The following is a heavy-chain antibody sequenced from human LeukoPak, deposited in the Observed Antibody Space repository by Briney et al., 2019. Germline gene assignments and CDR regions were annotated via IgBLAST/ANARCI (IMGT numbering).Heavy chain of an antibody. Sequence: SETLSLTCAVYGGSFSGYYWSWIRQPPGKGLEWIGEINHSGSTNYNPSLKSRVTISVDTSKNQFSLKLSSVTAADTAVYYCARDCSSTSCHHTMEGGFDPWGQGTLVTVSS. CDR2: INHSGST. J-gene: IGHJ5*02. V-gene: IGHV4-34*01. D-gene: IGHD2-2*01. CDR1: GGSFSGYY. CDR3: ARDCSSTSCHHTMEGGFDP.